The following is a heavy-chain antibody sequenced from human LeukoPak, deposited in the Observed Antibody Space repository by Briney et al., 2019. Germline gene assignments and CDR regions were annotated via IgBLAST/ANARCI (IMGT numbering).Heavy chain of an antibody. D-gene: IGHD6-6*01. CDR1: GGTFISYA. Sequence: SVKVSCKACGGTFISYAISWVRQAPGQGLEWMGRIIPIFGIANYAQKFQGRVTITADKSTSTAYMELSSLRSEDTAVYYCAGVEYSSSPPLSWGQGTLVTVSS. CDR2: IIPIFGIA. CDR3: AGVEYSSSPPLS. J-gene: IGHJ4*02. V-gene: IGHV1-69*04.